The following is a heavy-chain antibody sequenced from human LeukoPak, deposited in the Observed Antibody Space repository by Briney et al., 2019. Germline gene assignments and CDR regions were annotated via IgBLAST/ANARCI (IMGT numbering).Heavy chain of an antibody. CDR2: NSGSGDAS. J-gene: IGHJ4*02. CDR3: AKERGYSGSPSDY. CDR1: GFTFSSYA. V-gene: IGHV3-23*01. Sequence: GGSLRLSCAASGFTFSSYAMSWVRQAPGKGLEWVSTNSGSGDASYYADSVKGRFTISRDNSKNTVSLQMNSLRAEDTAVYSCAKERGYSGSPSDYWGQGTLVTVSS. D-gene: IGHD1-26*01.